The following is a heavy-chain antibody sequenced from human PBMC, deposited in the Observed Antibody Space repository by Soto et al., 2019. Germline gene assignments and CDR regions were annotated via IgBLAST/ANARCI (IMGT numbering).Heavy chain of an antibody. Sequence: QVQLQESGPGLVKPSETLSLTCTVSGGSISSYYWSWIRQPAGKGLEWIGRIYTSGSTNYNPSLKSRVTMSVDTSKNLFSLKLSSVTAADTAVYYCARDRHYDYVWGSYRYGYYFDYWGQGTLVTVSS. V-gene: IGHV4-4*07. CDR3: ARDRHYDYVWGSYRYGYYFDY. CDR1: GGSISSYY. J-gene: IGHJ4*02. CDR2: IYTSGST. D-gene: IGHD3-16*02.